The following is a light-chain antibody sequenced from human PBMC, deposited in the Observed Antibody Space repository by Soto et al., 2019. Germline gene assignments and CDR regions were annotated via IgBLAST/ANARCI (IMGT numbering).Light chain of an antibody. CDR3: QHFGNSLWT. CDR1: QSVASRN. Sequence: EIVLTQSPVTLSLSQGERATPSRSDSQSVASRNLAWYQQKSGQAPRLLIYGASSRAIHAPDRFSGSGSGTDFTLTISGLEPEDFAVYYCQHFGNSLWTFGPGTRLEI. CDR2: GAS. V-gene: IGKV3-20*01. J-gene: IGKJ5*01.